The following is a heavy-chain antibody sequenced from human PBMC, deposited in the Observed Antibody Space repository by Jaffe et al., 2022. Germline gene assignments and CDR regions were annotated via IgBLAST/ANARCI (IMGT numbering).Heavy chain of an antibody. D-gene: IGHD2-2*01. CDR3: ARDGTVVEPVARGGLGWFDP. V-gene: IGHV3-23*01. J-gene: IGHJ5*02. CDR1: GFMFSSYA. CDR2: ISSTGGTT. Sequence: EVQLLESGGTLVQPGGSLRLSCGVSGFMFSSYAMSWVRQAPGKGLEWVSSISSTGGTTYYTDSVKGRFTISRDDSQNTVFLQMNNLRADDTAVYYCARDGTVVEPVARGGLGWFDPWGQGTLVAVSS.